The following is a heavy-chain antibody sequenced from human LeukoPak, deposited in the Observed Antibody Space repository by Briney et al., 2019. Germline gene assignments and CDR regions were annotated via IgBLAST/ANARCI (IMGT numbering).Heavy chain of an antibody. CDR2: IYSVGST. D-gene: IGHD3-22*01. CDR1: GFTVSSNY. J-gene: IGHJ3*01. CDR3: ARGVYYDSSDDSPV. V-gene: IGHV3-66*01. Sequence: PGGSLRLSCAASGFTVSSNYMYWVRQAPGKGLEWVSVIYSVGSTTYSDPVKKRFTTSRDNSKNTLYLQMNSLRAAETAVYYCARGVYYDSSDDSPVWGQGTMVTVSS.